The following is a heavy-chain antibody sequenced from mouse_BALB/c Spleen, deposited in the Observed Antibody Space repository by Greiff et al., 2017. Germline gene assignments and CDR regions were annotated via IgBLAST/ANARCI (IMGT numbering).Heavy chain of an antibody. CDR1: GYTFTDYV. V-gene: IGHV1-77*01. CDR3: ARVITTATRYWYFDV. D-gene: IGHD1-2*01. CDR2: IYPGSGST. J-gene: IGHJ1*01. Sequence: QVQLKQSGPELVKPGASVKMSCKASGYTFTDYVISWVKQRTGQGLEWIGEIYPGSGSTYYNEKFKGKATLTADKSSNKAYMQLSSLTSEDSAVYFCARVITTATRYWYFDVWGAGTTVTVSS.